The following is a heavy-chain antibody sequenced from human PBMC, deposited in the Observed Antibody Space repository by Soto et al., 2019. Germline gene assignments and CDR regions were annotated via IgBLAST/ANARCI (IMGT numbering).Heavy chain of an antibody. J-gene: IGHJ3*02. CDR2: IYWNDDK. D-gene: IGHD1-26*01. V-gene: IGHV2-5*01. CDR1: GFALSTRAVG. Sequence: SGPTLVNPTQTLTLTCTFSGFALSTRAVGVGWIRQPPGKALEWLALIYWNDDKRYSPSLKNRLTITKDTSKNHVVLTMTNMDPVDTATYYCAHRHELGSFDIWGQGTKVTVSS. CDR3: AHRHELGSFDI.